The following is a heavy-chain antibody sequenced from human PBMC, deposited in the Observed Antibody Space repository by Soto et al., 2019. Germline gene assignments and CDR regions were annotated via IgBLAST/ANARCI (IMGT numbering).Heavy chain of an antibody. D-gene: IGHD6-19*01. CDR1: GFSLSSTAVG. V-gene: IGHV2-5*02. CDR2: IYWDDDK. CDR3: AHGSGWLSDY. Sequence: QITLKESGPTLVKPTQTLTLTCTFSGFSLSSTAVGVNWIRQPPGKALEWLALIYWDDDKQYSPSLKSRLTIPNDTSKNPVVLTMTNMDPVDTATYYCAHGSGWLSDYWGQGTLVTVSS. J-gene: IGHJ4*02.